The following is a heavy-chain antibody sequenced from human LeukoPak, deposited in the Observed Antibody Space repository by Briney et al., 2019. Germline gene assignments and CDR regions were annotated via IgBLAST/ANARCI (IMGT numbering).Heavy chain of an antibody. CDR3: AKHSSSWYISRSYFDY. J-gene: IGHJ4*02. CDR2: ISSSGSTI. CDR1: GFTFSDYY. V-gene: IGHV3-11*01. Sequence: GGSLRVSCAASGFTFSDYYMSWIRQAPGKGMEWVSYISSSGSTIYYADSVKGRFTISRDNAKNSLYLQMKSLRAEDTAVYYCAKHSSSWYISRSYFDYWGQGTLVTVSS. D-gene: IGHD6-13*01.